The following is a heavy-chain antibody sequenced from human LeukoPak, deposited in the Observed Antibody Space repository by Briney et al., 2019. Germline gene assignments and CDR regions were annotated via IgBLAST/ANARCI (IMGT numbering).Heavy chain of an antibody. Sequence: PGRSLRLSCAASGFTFDDYAMHWVRQAPGKGLVWVSRINSGGSSTSYADSVKGRFTISRDNANTTLYLQMNSLRAGDTGVYYCAGGLAGSSIYQDSWGQGTLVTVSS. D-gene: IGHD6-19*01. J-gene: IGHJ4*02. CDR2: INSGGSST. V-gene: IGHV3-74*01. CDR3: AGGLAGSSIYQDS. CDR1: GFTFDDYA.